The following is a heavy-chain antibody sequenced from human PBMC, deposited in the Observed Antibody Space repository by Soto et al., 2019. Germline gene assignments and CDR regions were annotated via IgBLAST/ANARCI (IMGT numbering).Heavy chain of an antibody. CDR2: ISWNSGSI. CDR3: AKAPYSNYERNWFDP. Sequence: PGGSLRLSCAASGFTFDDYAMHWVRQAPGKGLEWVSGISWNSGSIGYADSVKGRFTISRDNAKNSLYLQMNSLRAEDTALYYCAKAPYSNYERNWFDPWGQGTLVTVSS. D-gene: IGHD4-4*01. CDR1: GFTFDDYA. V-gene: IGHV3-9*01. J-gene: IGHJ5*02.